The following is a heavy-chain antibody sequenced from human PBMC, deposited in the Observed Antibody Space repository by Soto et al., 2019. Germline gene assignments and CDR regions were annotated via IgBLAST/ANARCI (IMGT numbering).Heavy chain of an antibody. CDR2: INPNSGGT. D-gene: IGHD6-6*01. CDR1: GYTFTGYY. CDR3: ARDGGSSKQIDY. V-gene: IGHV1-2*04. J-gene: IGHJ4*02. Sequence: ASVKVSCKASGYTFTGYYMHWVRQAPGQGLEWMGWINPNSGGTNYAQKFQGWVTMTRDTSIRTAYMELSRLRSDDTAVYYWARDGGSSKQIDYWGQGTLVTVSS.